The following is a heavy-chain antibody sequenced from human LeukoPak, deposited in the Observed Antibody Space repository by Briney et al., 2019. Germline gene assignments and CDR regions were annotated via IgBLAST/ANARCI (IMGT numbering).Heavy chain of an antibody. V-gene: IGHV3-23*01. CDR1: GFTFSSYA. Sequence: PGGSLRLSCAASGFTFSSYAMSWVRQAPGKGLEWVSAISGSGGSTYYADSVKGRFTISRDNSKNTLYLQMNSLRAEDTAVYYCAKGGDCSGGSYYLFDYWGQGTLVTVSS. D-gene: IGHD2-15*01. CDR2: ISGSGGST. J-gene: IGHJ4*02. CDR3: AKGGDCSGGSYYLFDY.